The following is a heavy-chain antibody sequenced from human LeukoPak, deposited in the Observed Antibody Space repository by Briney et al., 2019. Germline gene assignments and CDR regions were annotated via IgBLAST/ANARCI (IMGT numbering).Heavy chain of an antibody. V-gene: IGHV3-49*04. CDR1: GFTFGDYA. CDR2: ITSKSYGGTT. J-gene: IGHJ6*02. CDR3: TRKRSATYYYSSMDV. Sequence: GGSLRPSCTVSGFTFGDYAMNWVRQAPGKGLEWVGFITSKSYGGTTEYAASVKGRFTISRDDSKSIAYLQMNSLKTEDTAVYYCTRKRSATYYYSSMDVWGQGTTVTVSS. D-gene: IGHD6-6*01.